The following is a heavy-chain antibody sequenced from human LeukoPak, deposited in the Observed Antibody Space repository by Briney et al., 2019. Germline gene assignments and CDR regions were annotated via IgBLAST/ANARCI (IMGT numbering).Heavy chain of an antibody. D-gene: IGHD6-13*01. V-gene: IGHV3-33*01. CDR2: IWYDGSNK. Sequence: GGSLRLSCAASGFTFSNYGMHWVRQAPGKGLEWMAVIWYDGSNKYYADSVKGRFTISRDNSKNTLYLQINSLRAEDTAVYYCARDPIAAVRFDYWGQGTLVTVSS. CDR3: ARDPIAAVRFDY. CDR1: GFTFSNYG. J-gene: IGHJ4*02.